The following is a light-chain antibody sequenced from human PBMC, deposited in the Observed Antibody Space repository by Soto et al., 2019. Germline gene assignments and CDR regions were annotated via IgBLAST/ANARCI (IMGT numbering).Light chain of an antibody. CDR3: ATWDDTVNGVV. Sequence: QSVLTQPPSASGTPGQRVTISCSGSSSNIGVNAVNWYQQVPGTAPKLLIYANNQRPSGVADRFSGSKSGTSASLAISGLQSDDETDYYCATWDDTVNGVVFGGGTKLTVL. CDR1: SSNIGVNA. CDR2: ANN. J-gene: IGLJ3*02. V-gene: IGLV1-44*01.